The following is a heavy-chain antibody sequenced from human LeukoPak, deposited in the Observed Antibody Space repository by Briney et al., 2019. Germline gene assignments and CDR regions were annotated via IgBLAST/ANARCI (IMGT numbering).Heavy chain of an antibody. D-gene: IGHD2-15*01. CDR1: VGSISSGGYS. CDR2: IYHSGST. J-gene: IGHJ5*02. Sequence: SGTLSLTCAVSVGSISSGGYSWSWIRQPPGKGLEWIGYIYHSGSTYYNPSLKSRVTISVDRSKNQFSLKLSSVTAADTAVYYCARYCGGGSCYDSWFDPWGQGTLVTVSS. V-gene: IGHV4-30-2*01. CDR3: ARYCGGGSCYDSWFDP.